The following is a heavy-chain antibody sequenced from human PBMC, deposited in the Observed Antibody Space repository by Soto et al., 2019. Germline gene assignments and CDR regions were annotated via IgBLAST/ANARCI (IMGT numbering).Heavy chain of an antibody. J-gene: IGHJ5*02. Sequence: PGESLKISCAASGFSFSSYWMSWVRQAPGKGPEWVANIKEDGGEQHYVDSVKGRFTISRDNTENSLFLQMNNLRAEDSAIYYCAITTSTVSYWFDPWGPGTQVTVSS. D-gene: IGHD4-4*01. CDR1: GFSFSSYW. CDR3: AITTSTVSYWFDP. V-gene: IGHV3-7*03. CDR2: IKEDGGEQ.